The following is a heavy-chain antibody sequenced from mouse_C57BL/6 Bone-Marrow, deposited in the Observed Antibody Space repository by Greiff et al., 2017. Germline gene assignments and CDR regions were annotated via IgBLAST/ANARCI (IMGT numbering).Heavy chain of an antibody. Sequence: DVHLVESGGGLVKPGGSLKLSCAASGFTFSSYAMSWVRQTPEKRLEWVATISDGGSYTYYPDNVKGRFTISRDNAKNNLYLQMSHLKSEDTAMYYCARGGYGYPAWFAYWGQGTLVTVSA. J-gene: IGHJ3*01. CDR1: GFTFSSYA. V-gene: IGHV5-4*01. CDR2: ISDGGSYT. CDR3: ARGGYGYPAWFAY. D-gene: IGHD2-2*01.